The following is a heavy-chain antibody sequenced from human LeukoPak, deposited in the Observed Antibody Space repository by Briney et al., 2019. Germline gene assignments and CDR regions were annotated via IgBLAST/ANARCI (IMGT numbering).Heavy chain of an antibody. CDR3: ARAARRTSDAFDI. CDR1: GFTFSSYG. J-gene: IGHJ3*02. V-gene: IGHV3-30*03. CDR2: ISYDGSNK. D-gene: IGHD6-6*01. Sequence: GGSLRLSCAASGFTFSSYGMHWVRQAPGKGLEWVAVISYDGSNKYYADSVKGRFTISRDNSKNTLYLQMNSLRAEDTAVYYCARAARRTSDAFDIWGQGTMVTVSS.